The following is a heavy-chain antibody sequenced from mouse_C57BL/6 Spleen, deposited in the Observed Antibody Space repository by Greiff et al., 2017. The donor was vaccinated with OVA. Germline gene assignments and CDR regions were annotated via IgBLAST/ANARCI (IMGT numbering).Heavy chain of an antibody. CDR2: IYPGSGST. CDR1: GYTFTSYW. D-gene: IGHD2-4*01. CDR3: ARHDYDYEVGYFDV. V-gene: IGHV1-55*01. Sequence: VQRQQPGAELVKPGASVKMSCKASGYTFTSYWITWVKQRPGQGLGWIGDIYPGSGSTNYNEKFKSKATLTVDTSSSTAFMQLSSLTSEDSAVYYCARHDYDYEVGYFDVWGTGTTVTVSA. J-gene: IGHJ1*03.